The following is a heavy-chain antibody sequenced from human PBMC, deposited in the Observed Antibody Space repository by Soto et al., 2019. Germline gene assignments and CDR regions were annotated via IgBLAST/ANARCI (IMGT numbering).Heavy chain of an antibody. D-gene: IGHD6-13*01. J-gene: IGHJ5*02. CDR2: IYYTGNT. Sequence: SETLSLTCTVSGGSMTSYYWSWIRQPPGKGLEWIGFIYYTGNTKYNPSLKSRVTISVDKSKNQFSLNLRSATAADTAVYYCARDSIRTSIAAAGTGNWFDPWGQGTLVTVSS. CDR1: GGSMTSYY. V-gene: IGHV4-59*12. CDR3: ARDSIRTSIAAAGTGNWFDP.